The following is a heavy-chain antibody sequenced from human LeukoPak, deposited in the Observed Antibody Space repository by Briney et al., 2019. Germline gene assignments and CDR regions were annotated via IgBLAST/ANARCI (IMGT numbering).Heavy chain of an antibody. J-gene: IGHJ1*01. D-gene: IGHD2-2*01. CDR2: IIPIFGTA. CDR3: ARARCSSTSCYVGLAEYFQH. V-gene: IGHV1-69*13. CDR1: GGTFSSYA. Sequence: ASVKVSCKASGGTFSSYAISWVRQAPGQGLEWMGGIIPIFGTANYAQKFQGRVTITADESTSTAYMELSSLRSEDMAVYYCARARCSSTSCYVGLAEYFQHWGQGTLVTVSS.